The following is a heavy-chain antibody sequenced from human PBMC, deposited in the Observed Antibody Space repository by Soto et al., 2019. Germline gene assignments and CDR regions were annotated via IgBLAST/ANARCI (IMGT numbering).Heavy chain of an antibody. CDR2: ISAYNGNT. CDR3: ARVGYYDILTGPAYFDY. Sequence: EASVKVSCKASGYTFTSYGISWVRQAPGQGLEWMGWISAYNGNTNYVQKLQGRVTMTTDTSTSTAYMELRSLRSDDTAVYYCARVGYYDILTGPAYFDYWGQGTLVTVSS. V-gene: IGHV1-18*04. D-gene: IGHD3-9*01. J-gene: IGHJ4*02. CDR1: GYTFTSYG.